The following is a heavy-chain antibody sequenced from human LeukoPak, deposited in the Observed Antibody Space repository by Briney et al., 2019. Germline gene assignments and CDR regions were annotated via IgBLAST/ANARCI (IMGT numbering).Heavy chain of an antibody. Sequence: ASVKVSCKVSGYTLTELSMHWVRQAPGQGLEWMAIINPSGGSTSHAQKFQGRVTMTRDTSASTVYMELSSLRSEDTAVYYCASVYKYAMDVWGQGTTVTVSS. J-gene: IGHJ6*02. CDR1: GYTLTELS. CDR2: INPSGGST. CDR3: ASVYKYAMDV. V-gene: IGHV1-46*01.